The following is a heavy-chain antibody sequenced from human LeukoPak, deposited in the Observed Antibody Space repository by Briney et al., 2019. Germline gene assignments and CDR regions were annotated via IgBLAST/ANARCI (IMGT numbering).Heavy chain of an antibody. CDR3: ARESSGPLDY. CDR1: GFTFSSYW. D-gene: IGHD3-10*01. CDR2: INSDGSST. J-gene: IGHJ4*02. V-gene: IGHV3-74*01. Sequence: QPGGSLRLSCAASGFTFSSYWMCWVRQAPGEGLVWVSRINSDGSSTTYADSVKGRFTISRDNAKNTLYLQMGSLRAEDTAVYYCARESSGPLDYWGQGTLVTVSS.